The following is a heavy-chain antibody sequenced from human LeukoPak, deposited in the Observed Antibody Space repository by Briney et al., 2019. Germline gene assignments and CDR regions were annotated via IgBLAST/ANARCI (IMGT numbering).Heavy chain of an antibody. J-gene: IGHJ6*02. CDR1: GFTFSSYA. CDR2: ISYDGSNK. Sequence: GGSLRLSCAASGFTFSSYAMHWVRQAPGNGLEWVAVISYDGSNKYYADSVKGRFTISRDNSKNTLCLQMNSLRAEDTAVYYCARDPGIVVVPAAMPYYYGMDVWGQGTTVTVSS. CDR3: ARDPGIVVVPAAMPYYYGMDV. V-gene: IGHV3-30-3*01. D-gene: IGHD2-2*01.